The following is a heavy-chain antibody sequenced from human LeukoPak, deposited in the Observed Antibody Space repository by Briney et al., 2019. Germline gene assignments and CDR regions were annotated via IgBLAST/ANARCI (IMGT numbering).Heavy chain of an antibody. CDR3: ARARAYNWNYDY. V-gene: IGHV4-39*07. D-gene: IGHD1-7*01. CDR2: IYYSGST. Sequence: PSETLSLTCTVSGGSISSSSYYWGWIRQPPGKGLEWIGSIYYSGSTYYNPSLKSRVTISVDTSKNQFSLKLSSVTAADTAVYYCARARAYNWNYDYWGQGTLVTVPS. J-gene: IGHJ4*02. CDR1: GGSISSSSYY.